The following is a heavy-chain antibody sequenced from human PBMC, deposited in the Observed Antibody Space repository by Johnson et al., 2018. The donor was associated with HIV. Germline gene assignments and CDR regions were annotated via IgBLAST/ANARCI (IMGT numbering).Heavy chain of an antibody. J-gene: IGHJ3*02. Sequence: VQLVESGGGLVKPGGSLRLSCAASGFTFASSAMSWVRQAPGKGLEWVSAISGSGGSTYYADSVKGRFTISRDNSKNTLYLQMNSLRAEDTAVYYCAKSSSSFGAFDIWGQGTMVTVSS. CDR3: AKSSSSFGAFDI. V-gene: IGHV3-23*04. CDR1: GFTFASSA. CDR2: ISGSGGST. D-gene: IGHD6-6*01.